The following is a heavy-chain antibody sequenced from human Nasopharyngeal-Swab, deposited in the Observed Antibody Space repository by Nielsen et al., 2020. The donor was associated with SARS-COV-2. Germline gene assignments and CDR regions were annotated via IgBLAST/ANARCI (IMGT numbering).Heavy chain of an antibody. Sequence: VSVHVSCRPSGYTFTSHYMNEMRHAPPQGREWTGISNPSGGSTSYPQKFQGRVTMTRDTSTSTVYMELSSLRSEDAAVYYCARDGIAAAGPQLYYYYYGMDAWGQGTTVTVSS. CDR2: SNPSGGST. J-gene: IGHJ6*02. CDR3: ARDGIAAAGPQLYYYYYGMDA. V-gene: IGHV1-46*01. D-gene: IGHD6-13*01. CDR1: GYTFTSHY.